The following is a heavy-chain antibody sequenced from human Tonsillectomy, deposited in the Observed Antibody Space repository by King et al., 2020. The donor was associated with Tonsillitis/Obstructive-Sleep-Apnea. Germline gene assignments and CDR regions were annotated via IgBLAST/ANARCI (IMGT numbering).Heavy chain of an antibody. Sequence: MQLQESGPGLVKPSGTLSLTCAVSGGSISSSNWWSWVRQPPGKGLEWFGAIYHSGRTNYNPSLKSRVTISVDKSKNQLSLKLGSVTAADTAVYYCARPNVVAAYIAYWGQGTLVTVSS. V-gene: IGHV4-4*02. CDR2: IYHSGRT. CDR1: GGSISSSNW. J-gene: IGHJ4*02. CDR3: ARPNVVAAYIAY. D-gene: IGHD2-15*01.